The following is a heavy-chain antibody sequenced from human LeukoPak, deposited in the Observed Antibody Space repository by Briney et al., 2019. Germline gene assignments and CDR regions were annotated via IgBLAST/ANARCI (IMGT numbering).Heavy chain of an antibody. Sequence: GEALQISSKGSGYGFTYYWIGWGRRMAGKGLEGMGIIYPGDSDTRYSPSFQGQVTISADKSINTAQLQRRSMKASDTAMYYCARGAAGTTPDYYYFGLDVWGQGTTVRVSS. CDR3: ARGAAGTTPDYYYFGLDV. CDR2: IYPGDSDT. J-gene: IGHJ6*02. D-gene: IGHD1-7*01. V-gene: IGHV5-51*01. CDR1: GYGFTYYW.